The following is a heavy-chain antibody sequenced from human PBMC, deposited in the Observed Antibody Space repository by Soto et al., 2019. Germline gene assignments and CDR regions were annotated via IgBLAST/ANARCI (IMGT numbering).Heavy chain of an antibody. J-gene: IGHJ4*02. CDR1: GYTFTVYY. V-gene: IGHV1-2*02. Sequence: ASVKVSCKASGYTFTVYYMHWVRQAPGQGLEWMGWINPNSGGTNYAQKFQGRVTMTRDTSISTAYMELSRLRSDDTAVYYCARAQAILRPWGFGYWGQGTLVTVSS. CDR2: INPNSGGT. D-gene: IGHD4-17*01. CDR3: ARAQAILRPWGFGY.